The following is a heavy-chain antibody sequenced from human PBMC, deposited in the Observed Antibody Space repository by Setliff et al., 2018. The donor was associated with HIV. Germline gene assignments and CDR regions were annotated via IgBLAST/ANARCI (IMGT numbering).Heavy chain of an antibody. CDR2: IYPADSDT. Sequence: PGESPKISCQGLGNMFTNNWIAWVRQMPGKGLEWMGIIYPADSDTTYNPSFQGQVTISADKSISTAYLQWSTLKASDTAMYYCARAVREKVFRFLEWPAYYDSRGQGTLVTVSS. V-gene: IGHV5-51*01. J-gene: IGHJ4*02. CDR3: ARAVREKVFRFLEWPAYYDS. D-gene: IGHD3-3*01. CDR1: GNMFTNNW.